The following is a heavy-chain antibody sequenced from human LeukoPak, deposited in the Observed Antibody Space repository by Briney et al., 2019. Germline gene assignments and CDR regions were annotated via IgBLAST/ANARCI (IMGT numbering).Heavy chain of an antibody. CDR3: ARHPSSGFDF. CDR1: GGSISGYY. J-gene: IGHJ4*02. D-gene: IGHD3-22*01. CDR2: IYYSGST. Sequence: SSETLSLTCTVSGGSISGYYWSWIRQPPGKGLEWIAYIYYSGSTKYNPSLKSRVTISVDTSKNQFSLKLSSVTAADMAVYYCARHPSSGFDFWGQGTLVTVSS. V-gene: IGHV4-59*08.